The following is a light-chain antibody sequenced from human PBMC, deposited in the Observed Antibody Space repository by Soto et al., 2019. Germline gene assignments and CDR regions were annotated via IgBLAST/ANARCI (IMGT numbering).Light chain of an antibody. CDR3: AAWDDSLSGHNYV. CDR1: SSNIGSNY. Sequence: QSVLTQPPSASGTPGQRVTISCSGSSSNIGSNYVYWYQQLPGTAPKLLIYRNNQRPSGVPDRFSGSKSGTSASLAISGLPSEDEADYYCAAWDDSLSGHNYVFGTGTKVTVL. J-gene: IGLJ1*01. CDR2: RNN. V-gene: IGLV1-47*01.